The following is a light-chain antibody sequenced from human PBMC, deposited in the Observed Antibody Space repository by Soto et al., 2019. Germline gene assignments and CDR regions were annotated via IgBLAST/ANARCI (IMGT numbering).Light chain of an antibody. CDR3: SSYTTSSTYV. Sequence: QSVLTQPASVSGSPGQSITISCTGTSSDVGSYNYVSWYQQHPGKAPKVMIYDVSNRPSGVSYRFSGSKSGNTASLTISGLQAEDGADYYCSSYTTSSTYVFGTGTKVTVL. J-gene: IGLJ1*01. CDR2: DVS. V-gene: IGLV2-14*01. CDR1: SSDVGSYNY.